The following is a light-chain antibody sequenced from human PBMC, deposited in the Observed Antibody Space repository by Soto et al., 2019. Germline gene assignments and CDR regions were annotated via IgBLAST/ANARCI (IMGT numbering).Light chain of an antibody. J-gene: IGKJ4*01. V-gene: IGKV3D-7*01. CDR1: HSLSNTY. CDR2: AAS. Sequence: EIVMTQSPVTLSLYPGDRATLSCRASHSLSNTYISWYQQKPGQAPRLLIYAASTRATGIPARFSGSGSGTDFTLTISSLQHEDFALYYCHQDFDLPLTFGGGTKVDIK. CDR3: HQDFDLPLT.